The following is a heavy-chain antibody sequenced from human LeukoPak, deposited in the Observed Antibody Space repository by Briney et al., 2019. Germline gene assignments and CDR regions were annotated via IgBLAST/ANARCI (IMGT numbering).Heavy chain of an antibody. J-gene: IGHJ4*02. CDR1: GFTVSSNY. Sequence: PGGSLRLCCAASGFTVSSNYMSWVRQAPGKGLEWVSVIYSGGSTYYADSVKGRFTISRDNSKNTLYLQMNTLRADDTAVYFCARTFPLGYFDYWGQGTLVTVSS. V-gene: IGHV3-53*01. CDR3: ARTFPLGYFDY. CDR2: IYSGGST. D-gene: IGHD2/OR15-2a*01.